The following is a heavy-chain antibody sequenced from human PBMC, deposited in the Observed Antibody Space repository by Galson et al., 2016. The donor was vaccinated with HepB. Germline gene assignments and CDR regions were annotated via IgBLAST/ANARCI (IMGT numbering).Heavy chain of an antibody. CDR3: ARDPGRDDGMDV. CDR1: GLSFSVRG. CDR2: VWFDESNK. Sequence: SLRLSCATSGLSFSVRGMHWVRQAPGKGLEWVAVVWFDESNKYYADSVKGRFTISRDNSKNTVCLYMNSLRAEDTAVFYCARDPGRDDGMDVWGQGTTVTVSS. D-gene: IGHD3-10*01. J-gene: IGHJ6*02. V-gene: IGHV3-33*01.